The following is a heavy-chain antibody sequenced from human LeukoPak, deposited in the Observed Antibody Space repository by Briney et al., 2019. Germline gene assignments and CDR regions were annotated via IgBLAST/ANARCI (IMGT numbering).Heavy chain of an antibody. CDR1: GYSISSGYY. CDR2: IYNSGST. J-gene: IGHJ5*02. V-gene: IGHV4-38-2*02. CDR3: AKGAGPPWFDP. Sequence: SETLSLTCTVSGYSISSGYYWGWIRQPPGKGLEWIGSIYNSGSTYYNPSLKSRVTISVDTSKNQFSLKLSSATAADTAVYYCAKGAGPPWFDPWGQGTLVTVSS. D-gene: IGHD6-19*01.